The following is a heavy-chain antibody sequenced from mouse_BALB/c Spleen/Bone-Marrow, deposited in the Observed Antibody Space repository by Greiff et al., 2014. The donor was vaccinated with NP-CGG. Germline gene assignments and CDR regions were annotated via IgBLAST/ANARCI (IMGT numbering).Heavy chain of an antibody. CDR2: INPSTGYT. CDR3: ARKGNYVAMDY. V-gene: IGHV1-7*01. J-gene: IGHJ4*01. CDR1: GYTFTSYW. D-gene: IGHD2-1*01. Sequence: QVQLKESGAELAKPGASVKMSCKASGYTFTSYWLHWVKQRPGRGLDWIGYINPSTGYTEYNQKFKDKATLTADKSSSTAYMQLSSLTSEDSAVYYCARKGNYVAMDYRGQGTSVTVSS.